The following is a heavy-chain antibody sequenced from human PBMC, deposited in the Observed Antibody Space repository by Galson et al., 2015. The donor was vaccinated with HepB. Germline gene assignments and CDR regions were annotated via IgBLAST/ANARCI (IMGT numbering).Heavy chain of an antibody. D-gene: IGHD3-9*01. V-gene: IGHV3-23*01. CDR2: ISGSGGST. CDR1: GFTFSSYA. CDR3: APTRDYDILTGYFPRYYYGMDV. J-gene: IGHJ6*02. Sequence: SLRLSCAASGFTFSSYAMSWVRQAPGKGLEWVSAISGSGGSTYYADSVKGRFTISRDNSKNTLYLQMNSLRAEDTAVYYCAPTRDYDILTGYFPRYYYGMDVWGQGTTVTVSS.